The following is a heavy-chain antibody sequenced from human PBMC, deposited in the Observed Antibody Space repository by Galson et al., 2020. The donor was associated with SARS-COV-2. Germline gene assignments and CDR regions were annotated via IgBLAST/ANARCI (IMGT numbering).Heavy chain of an antibody. V-gene: IGHV3-30*18. D-gene: IGHD1-26*01. J-gene: IGHJ4*02. CDR2: ISYDGTNK. Sequence: TGGSLRLSCAASGFTFSSYGMHWVRQAPGKGLEWVAVISYDGTNKYYADSVKGRFTISRDNSKNTLYLQMNSLRAEDTAVYYCAKATSGSNQTPFDFWGQGTLVTVSS. CDR1: GFTFSSYG. CDR3: AKATSGSNQTPFDF.